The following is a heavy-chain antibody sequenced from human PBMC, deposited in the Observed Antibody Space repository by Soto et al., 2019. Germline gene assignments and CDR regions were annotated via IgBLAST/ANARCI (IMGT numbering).Heavy chain of an antibody. J-gene: IGHJ6*02. CDR2: IYHSGTT. CDR3: ARAHYGDYGYGMDV. Sequence: QLQLQESGSGLVKPSQTLSLTCAVSGGSISSGGYSWSWIRQPPGKCLEWIGYIYHSGTTYSNPSLKRRVTISVDSSKNQCFLKLTSVPAADPAVYYCARAHYGDYGYGMDVWGQGTTVTVSS. CDR1: GGSISSGGYS. V-gene: IGHV4-30-2*01. D-gene: IGHD4-17*01.